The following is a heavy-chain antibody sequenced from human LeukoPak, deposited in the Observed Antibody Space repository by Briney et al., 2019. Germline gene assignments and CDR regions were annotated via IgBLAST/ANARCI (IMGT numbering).Heavy chain of an antibody. CDR1: GFTFSSYW. Sequence: GGSLRLSCAASGFTFSSYWMSWVRQAPGKGLEWVANIKQDGSEKYYVDSVKGRFTISRDNAKNSLYLQMNSLRAEDTAVYYCAMTYSSGYPGVDYWGQGTLVTVSS. CDR2: IKQDGSEK. J-gene: IGHJ4*02. CDR3: AMTYSSGYPGVDY. V-gene: IGHV3-7*01. D-gene: IGHD3-22*01.